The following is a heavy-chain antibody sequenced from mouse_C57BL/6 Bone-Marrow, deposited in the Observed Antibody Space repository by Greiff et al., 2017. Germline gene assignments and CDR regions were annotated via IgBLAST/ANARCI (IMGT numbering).Heavy chain of an antibody. Sequence: DVKLVESGGDLVKPGGSLKLSCAASGFTFSSYGMSWVRQTPDKRLEWVATISSGGSYTYYPDSVKGRFTISRDNAKNTLYLQMSSLKSEDTAMYYCARRVGTRYFDYWGQGTTLTVSS. CDR3: ARRVGTRYFDY. J-gene: IGHJ2*01. D-gene: IGHD4-1*01. V-gene: IGHV5-6*02. CDR2: ISSGGSYT. CDR1: GFTFSSYG.